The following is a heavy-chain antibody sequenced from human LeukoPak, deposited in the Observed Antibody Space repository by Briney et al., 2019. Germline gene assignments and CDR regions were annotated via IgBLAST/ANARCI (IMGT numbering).Heavy chain of an antibody. CDR1: GFTFIDYA. CDR3: AKGFMYDILTGYPYFDY. D-gene: IGHD3-9*01. V-gene: IGHV3-23*01. Sequence: GGSLRLSCVGSGFTFIDYALHWVRQAPGKGLEWVSGISGPAIATYYADSVKGRFTISRDNSKNTLYLQMNSLRAEDTAVYYCAKGFMYDILTGYPYFDYWGQGTLVTVSS. CDR2: ISGPAIAT. J-gene: IGHJ4*02.